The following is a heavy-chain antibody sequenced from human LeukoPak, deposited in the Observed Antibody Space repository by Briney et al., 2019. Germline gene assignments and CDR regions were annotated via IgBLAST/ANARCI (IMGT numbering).Heavy chain of an antibody. CDR1: GFTFSNYA. V-gene: IGHV3-23*01. J-gene: IGHJ4*02. CDR3: AKSPSARVRLADY. D-gene: IGHD3-10*01. Sequence: GGSLRLSCVASGFTFSNYAMTWVRQAPGKGLEWVSAISGSGGSTYYADSVKGRFTISRDNSKNTLYLQMNSLRAEDTAVYYCAKSPSARVRLADYWGQGTLVTVSS. CDR2: ISGSGGST.